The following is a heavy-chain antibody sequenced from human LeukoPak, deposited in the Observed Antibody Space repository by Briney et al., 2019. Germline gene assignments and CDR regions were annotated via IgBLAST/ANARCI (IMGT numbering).Heavy chain of an antibody. D-gene: IGHD1-26*01. CDR2: IYYSGST. V-gene: IGHV4-39*01. Sequence: SETLSLTCTVSGGSISSSGYYWGWIRQPPGKGLEWIASIYYSGSTYYDPSLKSRVTISVDTAKNQLSLKLSSLTAADTAVYYCARHEYSGSYYGLSWFDPWGQGTLVTVSS. J-gene: IGHJ5*02. CDR3: ARHEYSGSYYGLSWFDP. CDR1: GGSISSSGYY.